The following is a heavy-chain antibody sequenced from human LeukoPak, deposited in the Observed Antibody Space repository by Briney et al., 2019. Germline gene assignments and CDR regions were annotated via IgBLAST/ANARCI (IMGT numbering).Heavy chain of an antibody. J-gene: IGHJ4*02. CDR1: GYTFTGYY. V-gene: IGHV1-2*02. Sequence: ASVKVSCKASGYTFTGYYIHCVRQTPEQGLEWMGWINPYSGGTNYAQNFQGRVTMTRDTSISTAYMELIRLRSDDTAVYYCARDGIHDHGDYLGYWGQGTLVTVSS. CDR2: INPYSGGT. CDR3: ARDGIHDHGDYLGY. D-gene: IGHD4-17*01.